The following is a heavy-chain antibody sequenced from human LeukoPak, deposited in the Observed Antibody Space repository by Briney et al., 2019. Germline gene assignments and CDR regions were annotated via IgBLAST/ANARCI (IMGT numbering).Heavy chain of an antibody. V-gene: IGHV3-30-3*01. CDR3: ARDRGGDYGDYEFPLDF. D-gene: IGHD4-17*01. Sequence: GGSLRLSCAASGFTFSDYYMSWIRQAPGKGLEWVAVISYDGSNKYYADSVKGRFTISRDNSKNTLYLQMNSLRAEDTAVYYCARDRGGDYGDYEFPLDFWGQGTLVTVSS. CDR1: GFTFSDYY. CDR2: ISYDGSNK. J-gene: IGHJ4*02.